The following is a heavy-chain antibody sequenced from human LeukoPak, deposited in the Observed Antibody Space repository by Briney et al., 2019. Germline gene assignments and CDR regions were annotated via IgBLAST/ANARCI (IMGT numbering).Heavy chain of an antibody. V-gene: IGHV3-30*02. CDR3: AKRAYDFWSGSSYYYYYMDV. CDR1: GFVFINYG. Sequence: GGSLRLSCQTSGFVFINYGMHWVRQAPGKGLEWVAFVRYDGSNEYYADSVKGRFTISRDNSKNTLYLQMNSLRAEDTAVYYCAKRAYDFWSGSSYYYYYMDVWGKGTTVTVSS. D-gene: IGHD3-3*01. CDR2: VRYDGSNE. J-gene: IGHJ6*03.